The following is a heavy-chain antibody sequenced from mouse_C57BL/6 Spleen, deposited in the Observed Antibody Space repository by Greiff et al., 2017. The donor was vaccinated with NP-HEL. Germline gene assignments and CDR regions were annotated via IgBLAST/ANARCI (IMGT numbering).Heavy chain of an antibody. Sequence: EVKLMESGAELVRPGASVKLSCTASGFNIKDDYMHWVKQRPEQGLEWIGWIDPENGDTEYASKFQGKATITADTSSNTAYLQLSSLTSEDTAVYYCTTRGYGSSGDYLGQGTTLTVSS. CDR1: GFNIKDDY. CDR2: IDPENGDT. D-gene: IGHD1-1*01. V-gene: IGHV14-4*01. CDR3: TTRGYGSSGDY. J-gene: IGHJ2*01.